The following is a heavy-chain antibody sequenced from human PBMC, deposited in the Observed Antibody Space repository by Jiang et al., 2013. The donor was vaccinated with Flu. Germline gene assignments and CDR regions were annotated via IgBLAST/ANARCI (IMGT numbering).Heavy chain of an antibody. CDR3: AMGFSEKGRMDRYFKN. CDR1: GFSFSDSY. D-gene: IGHD5-24*01. V-gene: IGHV3-11*01. CDR2: IGGSGDTT. J-gene: IGHJ4*02. Sequence: QLVESGGGLVKPGGSLRLSCAAFGFSFSDSYMSWIRQAPGKGLEWISYIGGSGDTTYYADSVKGRFSISRDYAKKSLYLQMNSLRAEDTAVYYCAMGFSEKGRMDRYFKNWGQGTLVTVSS.